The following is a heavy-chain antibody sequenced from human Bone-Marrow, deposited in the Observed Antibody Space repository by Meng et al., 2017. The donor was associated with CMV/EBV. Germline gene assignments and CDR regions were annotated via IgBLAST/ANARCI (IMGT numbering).Heavy chain of an antibody. J-gene: IGHJ4*02. D-gene: IGHD1-26*01. Sequence: SVKVSGKASGFTFTSSAVQWVRQAREQRLEWIGWIVVGSGNTNYAQKFQERVTITRDMSTSTAYMELSSLRSEDTAVYYCAADGVVVGATIERGYYFDYWGQGTLVTGLL. CDR1: GFTFTSSA. CDR3: AADGVVVGATIERGYYFDY. CDR2: IVVGSGNT. V-gene: IGHV1-58*01.